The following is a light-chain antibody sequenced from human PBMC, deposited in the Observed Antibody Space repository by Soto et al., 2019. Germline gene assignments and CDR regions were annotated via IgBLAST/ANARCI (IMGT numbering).Light chain of an antibody. CDR2: KAS. CDR3: QQYNSYPLT. V-gene: IGKV1-5*03. CDR1: QFIDKW. Sequence: DIQMTQSPSTLSASVGDRVTVTCRASQFIDKWLAWYQRKPGKAPRLLIYKASTLQSGVPSRFNGSGSGTEFTLTISSLQPDDFATYYCQQYNSYPLTFGGGTKVDIK. J-gene: IGKJ4*01.